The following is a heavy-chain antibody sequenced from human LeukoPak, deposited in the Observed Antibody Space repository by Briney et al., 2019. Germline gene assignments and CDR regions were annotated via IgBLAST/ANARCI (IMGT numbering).Heavy chain of an antibody. D-gene: IGHD6-13*01. CDR3: ARGIAAAGN. V-gene: IGHV4-34*01. CDR2: INHSGST. CDR1: GGSFSGYY. J-gene: IGHJ4*02. Sequence: PSETLSLTCAVYGGSFSGYYWSWIRQPPGKGLEWIGEINHSGSTYYNPSLKSRVTISVDTSKNQFSLKLSSVTAADTAVYYCARGIAAAGNWGQGTLVTVSS.